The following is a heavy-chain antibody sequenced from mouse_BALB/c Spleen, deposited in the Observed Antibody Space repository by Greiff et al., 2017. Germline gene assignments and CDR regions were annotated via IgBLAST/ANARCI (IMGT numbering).Heavy chain of an antibody. V-gene: IGHV5-4*02. CDR3: ARAPSFITTVVDYFDY. CDR1: GFTFSDYY. J-gene: IGHJ2*01. Sequence: EVQRVESGGGLVKPGGSLKLSCAASGFTFSDYYMYWVRQTPEKRLEWVATISDGGSYTYYPDSVKGRFTISRDNAKNNLYLQMSSLKSEDTAMYYCARAPSFITTVVDYFDYWGQGTTLTVSS. D-gene: IGHD1-1*01. CDR2: ISDGGSYT.